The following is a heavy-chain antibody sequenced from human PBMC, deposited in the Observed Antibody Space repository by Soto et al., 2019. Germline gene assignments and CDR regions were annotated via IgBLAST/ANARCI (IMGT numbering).Heavy chain of an antibody. CDR3: ARVRDYGNSMDV. CDR1: GYTFTDYY. J-gene: IGHJ6*02. V-gene: IGHV1-2*02. CDR2: VNPNGGAT. Sequence: ASVKVSCKASGYTFTDYYVHWVRQAPGQGLEWMGWVNPNGGATYYAQSFQGGVTMTWYTSITTAFMEVSRLRSDDTAVYYCARVRDYGNSMDVWGQGTTVTVSS. D-gene: IGHD3-10*01.